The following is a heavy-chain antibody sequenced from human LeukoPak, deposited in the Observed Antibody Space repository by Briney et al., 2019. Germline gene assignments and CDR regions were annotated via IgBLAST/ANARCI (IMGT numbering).Heavy chain of an antibody. CDR3: ARAGRLCVGTSCYRSSYYYYYMDV. Sequence: GASVKVSCKASGYTFTGYYMHWVRQAPGQGLEWMGIINPSGGSTSYAQKFQGRVTMTRDMSTSTVYMELSSLRSEDTAVYYCARAGRLCVGTSCYRSSYYYYYMDVWGKGTTVTVSS. J-gene: IGHJ6*03. CDR2: INPSGGST. D-gene: IGHD2-2*02. V-gene: IGHV1-46*01. CDR1: GYTFTGYY.